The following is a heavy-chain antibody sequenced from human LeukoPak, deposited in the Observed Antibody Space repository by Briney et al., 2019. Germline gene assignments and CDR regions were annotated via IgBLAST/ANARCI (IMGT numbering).Heavy chain of an antibody. V-gene: IGHV4-59*01. Sequence: PSETLSLTCTVSGGSISSYYWSWIRQPPGKGLEWIGYIYYSGSTNYNPSLKSRVTISVDTSKNQFSLKLSSVTAADTAVYYCARDLTEIPWFAPWGQGTRVTVPS. D-gene: IGHD2-8*02. CDR3: ARDLTEIPWFAP. CDR2: IYYSGST. CDR1: GGSISSYY. J-gene: IGHJ5*02.